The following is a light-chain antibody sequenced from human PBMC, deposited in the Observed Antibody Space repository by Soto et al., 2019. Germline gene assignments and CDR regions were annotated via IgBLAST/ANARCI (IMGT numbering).Light chain of an antibody. CDR2: GAS. CDR3: RT. V-gene: IGKV3-20*01. CDR1: QILRRGY. Sequence: PGDRSPLSCRASQILRRGYLGWYQQKPGQPPRLLMYGASSRATGIPDRFSASGSRTDFTLAISRLEREDFAINAERTFGLGTKVEIK. J-gene: IGKJ1*01.